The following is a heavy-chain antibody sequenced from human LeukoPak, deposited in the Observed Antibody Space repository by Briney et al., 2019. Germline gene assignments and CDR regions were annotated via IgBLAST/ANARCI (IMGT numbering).Heavy chain of an antibody. CDR3: ARDSGEVPDY. CDR2: VYYSGTT. Sequence: SETLSLTCSVSGDSISLSFYYWGWIRQPPGKALEWIGSVYYSGTTSYNPSLKSRVTISLDTSRNQFSLKLNSVTAADTAVYYCARDSGEVPDYWGQGTLVTVSS. D-gene: IGHD3-10*01. J-gene: IGHJ4*02. V-gene: IGHV4-39*07. CDR1: GDSISLSFYY.